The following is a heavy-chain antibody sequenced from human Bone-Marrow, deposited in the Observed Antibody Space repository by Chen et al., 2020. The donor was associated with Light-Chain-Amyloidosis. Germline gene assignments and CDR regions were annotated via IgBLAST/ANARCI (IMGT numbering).Heavy chain of an antibody. CDR1: GFTFSSYS. V-gene: IGHV3-48*01. Sequence: EVQLVESGGGLVQTGGSLRLSCAASGFTFSSYSMNWVRQAPGKGLEWVSYISSSSSTIYYADSVKGRFTISRDNAKNSLYLQMNSLRAEDTAVYYCARDQSDYYYGSGSYYFDYWGQGTLVTVSS. CDR2: ISSSSSTI. CDR3: ARDQSDYYYGSGSYYFDY. D-gene: IGHD3-10*01. J-gene: IGHJ4*02.